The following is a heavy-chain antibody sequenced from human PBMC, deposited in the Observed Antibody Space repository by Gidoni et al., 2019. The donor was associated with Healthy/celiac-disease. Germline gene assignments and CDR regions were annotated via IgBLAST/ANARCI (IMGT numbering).Heavy chain of an antibody. J-gene: IGHJ4*02. V-gene: IGHV3-21*01. CDR2: ISSSSSYI. CDR1: GFTFSSYS. Sequence: EVQLVESGGGLVKPGGSLRLSCAASGFTFSSYSMNSVRQAPGKGLAWFSSISSSSSYIYYADSVKGRFTISRDNAKNSLYLQMNSLRAEDTAVYYCARGGDTAMVTLFDYWGQGTLVTVSS. CDR3: ARGGDTAMVTLFDY. D-gene: IGHD5-18*01.